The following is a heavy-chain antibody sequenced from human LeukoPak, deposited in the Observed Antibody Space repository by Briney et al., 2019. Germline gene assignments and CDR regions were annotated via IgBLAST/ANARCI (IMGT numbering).Heavy chain of an antibody. CDR2: IYYSGST. CDR3: ASRPNYYDSSGYYYWTIEY. Sequence: XSLTXXXSGXSXXSSSYXWGWIRQPPGKGLEWIGSIYYSGSTYYNPSLKSRVTISVDTSKNQLSLKLRSVTAAATAVYYCASRPNYYDSSGYYYWTIEYWGQGTLVTVSS. CDR1: GXSXXSSSYX. J-gene: IGHJ4*02. V-gene: IGHV4-39*01. D-gene: IGHD3-22*01.